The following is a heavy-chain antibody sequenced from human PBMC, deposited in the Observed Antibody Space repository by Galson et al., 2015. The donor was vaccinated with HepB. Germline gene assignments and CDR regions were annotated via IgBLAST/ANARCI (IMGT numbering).Heavy chain of an antibody. J-gene: IGHJ6*02. CDR3: ARVDRERLSRFYYTGMDV. V-gene: IGHV3-11*01. Sequence: SLRLSCAASGFSFSDYYMTWIRQAPGKGLEWTSYISSSASNIYYADSVKGRFIISRDNAKNSVYLQMNSLTTEDTAVYYCARVDRERLSRFYYTGMDVWGQGTTVTVAS. D-gene: IGHD1-26*01. CDR1: GFSFSDYY. CDR2: ISSSASNI.